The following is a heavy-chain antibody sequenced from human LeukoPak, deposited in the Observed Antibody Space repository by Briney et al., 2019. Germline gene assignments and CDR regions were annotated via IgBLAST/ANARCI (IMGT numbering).Heavy chain of an antibody. CDR3: AREIIIGTLYFDY. D-gene: IGHD1-20*01. V-gene: IGHV3-11*01. CDR2: ISNSGSSK. J-gene: IGHJ4*02. CDR1: GFTSSDYY. Sequence: GGSLRLSCAASGFTSSDYYMSWIRQAPGKGLEWVSHISNSGSSKYYADSLKGRFTISRDNARNSLYLQMNSLRAEDTAVYYCAREIIIGTLYFDYWGQGTLVTVS.